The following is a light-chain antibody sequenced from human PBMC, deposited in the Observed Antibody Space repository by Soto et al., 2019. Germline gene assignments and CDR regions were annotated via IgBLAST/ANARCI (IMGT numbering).Light chain of an antibody. CDR1: SSDIGVYNY. V-gene: IGLV2-14*01. Sequence: QSVLTQPASVSGSPGQSITISCTGTSSDIGVYNYVSWYQQHPGKAPKLMIYDVTNRPSGVSNRFSGSKSGNTASLTISGLQADDEADYHCSSYTSSTTLVVFGGGTKVTVL. CDR2: DVT. CDR3: SSYTSSTTLVV. J-gene: IGLJ2*01.